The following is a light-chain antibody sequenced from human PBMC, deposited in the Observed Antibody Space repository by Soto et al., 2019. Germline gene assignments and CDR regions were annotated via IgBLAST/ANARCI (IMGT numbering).Light chain of an antibody. CDR2: WAS. Sequence: DIVMTQSPDSLAVSVGERAASNCKSSESILYISNNKNYLAWYQQKPGQPPKLLIYWASTRESGVPDRFSGSGSGTDFTLTISSLQAEDVAVYYCQQYYTTPRTFGQGTKVDIK. V-gene: IGKV4-1*01. CDR3: QQYYTTPRT. CDR1: ESILYISNNKNY. J-gene: IGKJ1*01.